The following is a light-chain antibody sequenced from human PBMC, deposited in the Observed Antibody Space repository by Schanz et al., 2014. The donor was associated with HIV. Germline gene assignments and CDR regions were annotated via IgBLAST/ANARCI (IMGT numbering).Light chain of an antibody. CDR1: NSNIGAGYD. Sequence: QSVLTQPPSVSGAPGQRVTISCTGSNSNIGAGYDVHWYQHLPETAPKLLIYGNSNRPSGVPDRFSGSKSGTSASLVITGLQAEDEADYYCQSYDSSLSGYVFGTGTKLTVL. CDR3: QSYDSSLSGYV. J-gene: IGLJ1*01. V-gene: IGLV1-40*01. CDR2: GNS.